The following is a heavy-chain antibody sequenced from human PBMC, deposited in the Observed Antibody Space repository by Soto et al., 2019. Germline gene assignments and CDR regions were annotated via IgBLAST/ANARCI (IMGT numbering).Heavy chain of an antibody. CDR2: FDPEDGET. J-gene: IGHJ4*02. V-gene: IGHV1-24*01. Sequence: QVQLVQSGAEVKKPGASVKVSCKVSGYTLTELSMHWVRQAPGKGLEWMGGFDPEDGETIYAQKFQGRVTMTEDTPTDTAYMELSSLRSEDTAVYYCATDTGYSYGYSSYYFDYWGQGTLVTVSS. CDR1: GYTLTELS. D-gene: IGHD5-18*01. CDR3: ATDTGYSYGYSSYYFDY.